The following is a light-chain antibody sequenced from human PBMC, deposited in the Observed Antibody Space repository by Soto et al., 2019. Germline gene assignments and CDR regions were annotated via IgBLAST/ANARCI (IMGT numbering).Light chain of an antibody. J-gene: IGLJ2*01. CDR1: SSDVGGYNY. V-gene: IGLV2-8*01. Sequence: QSVLTQPPSASGSPGQSVTISCTGTSSDVGGYNYVSWYQRHPGKAPKLMIYEVTKRPSGVPDRFSGSKSGNAASLTVSGLKAEDEADYYCSSYGGSNNLVFGGGTKVTVL. CDR2: EVT. CDR3: SSYGGSNNLV.